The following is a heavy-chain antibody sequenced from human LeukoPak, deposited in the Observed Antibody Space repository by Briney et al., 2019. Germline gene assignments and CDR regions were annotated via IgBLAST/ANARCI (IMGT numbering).Heavy chain of an antibody. Sequence: GGSLRLSCAASGFTFTIYAMSWVRQAPGKGLEWVSAISGDASGTYYTDSVKGRFTISRDNSKNTLFLQMNSLRAEDTAVYYCAKGGVTSVYHAFDIWGRGTMVTVSS. CDR3: AKGGVTSVYHAFDI. CDR2: ISGDASGT. J-gene: IGHJ3*02. V-gene: IGHV3-23*01. CDR1: GFTFTIYA. D-gene: IGHD1-14*01.